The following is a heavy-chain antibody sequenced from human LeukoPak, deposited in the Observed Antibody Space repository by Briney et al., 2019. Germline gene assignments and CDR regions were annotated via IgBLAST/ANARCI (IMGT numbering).Heavy chain of an antibody. D-gene: IGHD3-16*01. CDR2: INPNSGGT. CDR3: ARDLGGNALDI. J-gene: IGHJ3*02. Sequence: ASVKVSCKASGYTFTGHYYIHWVRQAPGQGLEWMGWINPNSGGTNYAQKFHGRVTMTRHTSISTVYMELSRLTSDDTAVYYCARDLGGNALDIWGQGTVVTVSS. CDR1: GYTFTGHYY. V-gene: IGHV1-2*02.